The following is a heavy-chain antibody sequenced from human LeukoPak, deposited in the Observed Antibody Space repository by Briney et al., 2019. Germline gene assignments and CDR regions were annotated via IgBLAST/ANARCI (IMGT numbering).Heavy chain of an antibody. J-gene: IGHJ4*02. Sequence: GASVKVSCKASGFTFTSSAMQWVRQARGQRLEWIGWIVVGSGNTNYAQKFQERVTITRDMSTSTAYMELSSLRSEDTAVYYCARHRYEAGRGYYFDYWGQGTLVTVSS. CDR1: GFTFTSSA. D-gene: IGHD3-10*01. CDR3: ARHRYEAGRGYYFDY. V-gene: IGHV1-58*02. CDR2: IVVGSGNT.